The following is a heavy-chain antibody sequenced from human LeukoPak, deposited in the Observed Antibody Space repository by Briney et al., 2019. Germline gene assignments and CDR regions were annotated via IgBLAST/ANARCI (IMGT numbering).Heavy chain of an antibody. V-gene: IGHV4-31*03. CDR3: ARRLGSRGRFDP. J-gene: IGHJ5*02. CDR1: GGSISSGGYY. Sequence: SETLSLTCTVSGGSISSGGYYWSWIRQHPGKGLEWIGYIYYSGSTYYNPSLKSRVTISVDTSKNQFSLKLSSVTAADTAVYYCARRLGSRGRFDPWGQGTLVTVSS. D-gene: IGHD3-10*01. CDR2: IYYSGST.